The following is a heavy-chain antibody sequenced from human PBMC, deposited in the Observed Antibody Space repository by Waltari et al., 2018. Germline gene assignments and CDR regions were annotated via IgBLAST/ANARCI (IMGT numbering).Heavy chain of an antibody. D-gene: IGHD3-10*01. V-gene: IGHV3-23*01. CDR2: ISGSAGST. CDR3: AKDQYTSSRRGFDS. CDR1: GFNLSSYA. J-gene: IGHJ4*02. Sequence: EVQLSESGGGLVQPGGSLRLSCAASGFNLSSYAMSWVRQAPGKGLEWVSTISGSAGSTYYADSVNGRFTISRDISKNTLFLQMNSLRAEDTALYSCAKDQYTSSRRGFDSWGQGTLVTASS.